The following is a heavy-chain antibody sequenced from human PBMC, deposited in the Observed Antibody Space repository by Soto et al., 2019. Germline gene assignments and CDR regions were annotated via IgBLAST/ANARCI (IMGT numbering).Heavy chain of an antibody. CDR3: ARGPGYYFDY. CDR1: GFTFSSYA. Sequence: EVQLVASGGGLVQPGGSLRLSCAASGFTFSSYAMHWVRQAPGKGLEYVSAISSNGGSTYYANSVKGRFTISRDNSKNTLYLQMGSLRAEDMAVYYCARGPGYYFDYWGQGSLVTVSS. CDR2: ISSNGGST. J-gene: IGHJ4*02. V-gene: IGHV3-64*01.